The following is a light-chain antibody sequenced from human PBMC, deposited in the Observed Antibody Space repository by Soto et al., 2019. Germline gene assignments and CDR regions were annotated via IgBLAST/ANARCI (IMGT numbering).Light chain of an antibody. CDR3: QQSHSTLSVT. CDR2: AAA. J-gene: IGKJ4*01. Sequence: DIQMIQTPSSLSATVGDRVTITCRASENINKYLNWYQHKPGRAPRLLIYAAANLQGGVPSRFSGSGSGTDFTLTISSLQPEDFATYYCQQSHSTLSVTFGGGTKV. V-gene: IGKV1-39*01. CDR1: ENINKY.